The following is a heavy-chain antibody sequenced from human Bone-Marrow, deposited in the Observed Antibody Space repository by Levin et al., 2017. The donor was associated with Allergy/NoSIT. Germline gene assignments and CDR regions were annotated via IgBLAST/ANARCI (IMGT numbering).Heavy chain of an antibody. J-gene: IGHJ4*02. D-gene: IGHD6-13*01. V-gene: IGHV1-3*04. CDR2: INTGNGNT. Sequence: VASVKVSCKASGYTFTSHGMHWVRQTPGQRLEWMGWINTGNGNTQYSQKFQGRVTIGRDTFASTGYMELTYLTSEDTGVYYCARDDSSTWYGGIDSWGQGTLVTVSS. CDR1: GYTFTSHG. CDR3: ARDDSSTWYGGIDS.